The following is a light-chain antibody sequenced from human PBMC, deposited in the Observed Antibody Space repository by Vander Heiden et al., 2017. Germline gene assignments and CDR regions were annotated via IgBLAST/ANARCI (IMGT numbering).Light chain of an antibody. J-gene: IGKJ1*01. V-gene: IGKV3-15*01. CDR1: QSVSSH. CDR3: QQYSNWWT. CDR2: EAS. Sequence: EIVMTQSPATLSVFLGEGVTLSCRARQSVSSHLAWYQQKPGQAPRLLIYEASTRAAGVPARFSGSASGTEFTLTISSLQSEDFAMYYCQQYSNWWTFGQGTKVEIK.